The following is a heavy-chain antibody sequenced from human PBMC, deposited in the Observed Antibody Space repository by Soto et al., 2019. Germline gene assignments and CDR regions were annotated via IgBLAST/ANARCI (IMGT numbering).Heavy chain of an antibody. Sequence: PGESLKISCKGSGYSFTSYWIGWVRQMPGKGLEWMGIIYPGDSDTRYSPSFQGQVTISADKSISTAYLQWSSLKASDTAMYYCLAGGAPRTMYYYGMDVWGQGTTVTVSS. CDR3: LAGGAPRTMYYYGMDV. V-gene: IGHV5-51*01. J-gene: IGHJ6*02. CDR1: GYSFTSYW. D-gene: IGHD3-16*01. CDR2: IYPGDSDT.